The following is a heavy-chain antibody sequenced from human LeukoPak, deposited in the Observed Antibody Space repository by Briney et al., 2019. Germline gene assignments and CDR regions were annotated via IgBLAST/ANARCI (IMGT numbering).Heavy chain of an antibody. V-gene: IGHV2-5*02. D-gene: IGHD2-2*01. CDR2: IYWDDDK. CDR1: GFSLSTSGVG. CDR3: AHRRVNLGYCSSTSCYGSAFDI. J-gene: IGHJ3*02. Sequence: SGPTLVKPTQALTLTCTCSGFSLSTSGVGVGWIRQPPEKALEWLALIYWDDDKRYSPSLKSRLTITKDTSKSQVVLTMTNMDPVDTATYYCAHRRVNLGYCSSTSCYGSAFDIWGQGTMVTVSS.